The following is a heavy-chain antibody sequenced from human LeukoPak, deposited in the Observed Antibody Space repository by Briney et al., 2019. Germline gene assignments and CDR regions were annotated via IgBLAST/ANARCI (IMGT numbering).Heavy chain of an antibody. CDR1: GFSFSRYW. Sequence: GGSLRLSCAASGFSFSRYWMSWVRQAPGKGLEWVANIKQDGSEKNYVESVKGRFTISRDNAKNSLYLQTNSLRAEDTAVYYCAELGITMIGGVWGKGTTVTISS. J-gene: IGHJ6*04. D-gene: IGHD3-10*02. CDR2: IKQDGSEK. V-gene: IGHV3-7*01. CDR3: AELGITMIGGV.